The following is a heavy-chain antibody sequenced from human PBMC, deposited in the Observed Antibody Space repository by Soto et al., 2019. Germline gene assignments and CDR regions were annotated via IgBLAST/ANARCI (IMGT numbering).Heavy chain of an antibody. CDR2: ISYDGSNK. V-gene: IGHV3-30*18. CDR3: AKDHMRPGRAYGMDV. CDR1: GFTFSSYG. J-gene: IGHJ6*02. Sequence: QVQLVESGGGVVQPGRSLRLSCAASGFTFSSYGMHWVRQAPGKGLEWVAVISYDGSNKYYADSVKGRSTISRDNSKNTLYRKMNSLRAEATAGYYGAKDHMRPGRAYGMDVWGQGTTVTVSS. D-gene: IGHD6-25*01.